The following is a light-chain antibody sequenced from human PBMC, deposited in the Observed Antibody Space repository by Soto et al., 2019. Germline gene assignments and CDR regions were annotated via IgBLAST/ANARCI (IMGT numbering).Light chain of an antibody. CDR3: QTWGTAIHDVV. V-gene: IGLV4-69*01. J-gene: IGLJ2*01. Sequence: QSVLTQSPSASASLGASVKLTCTLSSGHSSYAIAWHQQQPDKGPRYLMKLNSDGSHSKGDGIPDRFSGSSSGAERHLTISRIQSEDEDDYYCQTWGTAIHDVVFGGGTKPTVL. CDR2: LNSDGSH. CDR1: SGHSSYA.